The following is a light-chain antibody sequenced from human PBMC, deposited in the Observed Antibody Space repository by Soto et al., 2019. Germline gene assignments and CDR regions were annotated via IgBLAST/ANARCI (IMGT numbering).Light chain of an antibody. CDR1: SSNIGGHA. CDR3: ATWDDSLSGVV. Sequence: QSVLTQPPSASGAPGQRFTLSCSGSSSNIGGHAVSWYQQLPGAAPNLLIYNTNQRPSGVPDRFSGSRSGTSASLVISGLQSEDEGDFYCATWDDSLSGVVFGGGTKLTV. CDR2: NTN. J-gene: IGLJ2*01. V-gene: IGLV1-44*01.